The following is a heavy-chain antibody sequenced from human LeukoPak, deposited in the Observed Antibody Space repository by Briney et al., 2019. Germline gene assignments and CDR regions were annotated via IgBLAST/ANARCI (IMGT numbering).Heavy chain of an antibody. Sequence: ASVKVSCKASGGTFSSYAISWVRQAPGQGLEWMGRIIPIFGTANYAQKFQGRVTITTDESTSTAYMELSSLRSEDTAVYYCARDRGGLVSTSGAFDIWGQGTMVTVSS. D-gene: IGHD3-16*01. V-gene: IGHV1-69*05. J-gene: IGHJ3*02. CDR1: GGTFSSYA. CDR2: IIPIFGTA. CDR3: ARDRGGLVSTSGAFDI.